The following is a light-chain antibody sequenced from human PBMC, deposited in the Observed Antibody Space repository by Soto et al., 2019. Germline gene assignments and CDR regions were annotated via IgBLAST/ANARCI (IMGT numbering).Light chain of an antibody. CDR1: QSVSSSY. Sequence: EIVLTQSPGTLSLSPGERAALSCRASQSVSSSYLAWYQQKPGQAPRLLISGASRRATGIPDRFSGSGSGTEFTLTISSLQPDDFATFYCQQYASKGSTFGQGTKVDI. J-gene: IGKJ1*01. V-gene: IGKV3-20*01. CDR3: QQYASKGST. CDR2: GAS.